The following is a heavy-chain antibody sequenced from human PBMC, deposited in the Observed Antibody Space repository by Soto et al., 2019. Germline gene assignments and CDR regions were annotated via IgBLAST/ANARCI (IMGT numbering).Heavy chain of an antibody. J-gene: IGHJ3*02. CDR2: ISGSGGST. CDR3: ASPLGYSSSWYDAFDI. V-gene: IGHV3-23*01. Sequence: GGSLRLSCAASGFTFSSYAMSWVRQAPGKGLEWVSAISGSGGSTYYADSVKGRFTISRDNSKNTLYLQMNSLRAEDTAVYYCASPLGYSSSWYDAFDIWGQGTMVTVS. D-gene: IGHD6-13*01. CDR1: GFTFSSYA.